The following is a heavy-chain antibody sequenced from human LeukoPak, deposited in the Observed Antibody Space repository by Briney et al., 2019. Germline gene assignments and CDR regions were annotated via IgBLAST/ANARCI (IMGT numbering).Heavy chain of an antibody. Sequence: ASVKVSCKASGGTFSSYAISWVRQAPGQGLEWMGRIIPILGIANYAQKFQGRVTITADKSTSTAYMELSSLRSEDTAVYYCARDCSSTSCYIRGGHYWGLGTLVTVSS. CDR2: IIPILGIA. D-gene: IGHD2-2*02. J-gene: IGHJ4*02. V-gene: IGHV1-69*04. CDR3: ARDCSSTSCYIRGGHY. CDR1: GGTFSSYA.